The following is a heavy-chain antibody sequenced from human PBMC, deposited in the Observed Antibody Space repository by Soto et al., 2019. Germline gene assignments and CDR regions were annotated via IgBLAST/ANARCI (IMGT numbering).Heavy chain of an antibody. CDR3: ARGWIMSIGPEF. CDR2: INAGNGNT. D-gene: IGHD2-2*03. J-gene: IGHJ4*02. V-gene: IGHV1-3*01. CDR1: GFTFTSSA. Sequence: ASVKVSCKASGFTFTSSAVQWVRQAPGQRLEWMGWINAGNGNTKYSQKFQGRVTISRDNSKNTLYLQMNSLRVEDTAVYYCARGWIMSIGPEFWGLGTLVTVSS.